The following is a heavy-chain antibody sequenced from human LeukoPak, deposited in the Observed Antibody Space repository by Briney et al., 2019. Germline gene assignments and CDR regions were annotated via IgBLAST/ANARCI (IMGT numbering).Heavy chain of an antibody. D-gene: IGHD3-22*01. V-gene: IGHV4-34*01. J-gene: IGHJ6*02. CDR1: GGSFTDYF. CDR3: ARGRIAKIVVVHSFSYGMDV. CDR2: IIVSTGEA. Sequence: SETLSLTCTVFGGSFTDYFWTWIRHSPGKGLEWIGEIIVSTGEAKYNPSLNSRVSISLEKSKNQLSLELRSVTAADTAVYYCARGRIAKIVVVHSFSYGMDVWGQGTTVTVSS.